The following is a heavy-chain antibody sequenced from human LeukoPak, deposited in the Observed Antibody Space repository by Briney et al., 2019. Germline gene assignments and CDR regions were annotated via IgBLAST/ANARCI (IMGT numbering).Heavy chain of an antibody. CDR1: GFTFSNYG. Sequence: PGGSLRLSCAASGFTFSNYGIHWVRQAPGKGLEWVSAISGGTYSADSVRGRFTISRDNSKNTLYLQMNSLRAEDTAVYYCARAPSHSPYNFYYMDVWGKGTTVTVSS. CDR2: ISGGT. V-gene: IGHV3-23*01. CDR3: ARAPSHSPYNFYYMDV. D-gene: IGHD6-13*01. J-gene: IGHJ6*03.